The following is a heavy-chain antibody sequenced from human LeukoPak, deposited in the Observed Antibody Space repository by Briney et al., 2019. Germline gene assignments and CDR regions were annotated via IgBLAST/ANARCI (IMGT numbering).Heavy chain of an antibody. CDR1: GYTFTGYY. J-gene: IGHJ3*01. CDR3: ARASYDSRGYPLWDAYDV. D-gene: IGHD3-22*01. Sequence: GASVKVSCKASGYTFTGYYMHWVRQAPGQGLEWMGWINPNSGGTNYAQKFQGRVSMTRDTSISTAYMELSRLRSDDTAIFYCARASYDSRGYPLWDAYDVWGQGTMVTVSS. CDR2: INPNSGGT. V-gene: IGHV1-2*02.